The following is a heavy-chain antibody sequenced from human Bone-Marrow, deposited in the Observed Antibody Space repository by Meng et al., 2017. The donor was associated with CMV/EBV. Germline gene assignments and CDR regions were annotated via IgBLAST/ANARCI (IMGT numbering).Heavy chain of an antibody. D-gene: IGHD3-9*01. CDR1: GFTFDDYA. CDR3: AKETIWAMDV. V-gene: IGHV3-9*01. J-gene: IGHJ6*02. Sequence: GGSLRLSCAASGFTFDDYAMHWVRQAPGKGLEWVSGISWNSGSIGYADSVKGRFTISRDNAKNSLYLQMNSLRAEDTALYYCAKETIWAMDVWGQGTKVTVSS. CDR2: ISWNSGSI.